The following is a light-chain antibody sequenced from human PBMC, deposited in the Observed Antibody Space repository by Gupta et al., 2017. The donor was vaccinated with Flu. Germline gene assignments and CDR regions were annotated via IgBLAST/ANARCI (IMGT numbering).Light chain of an antibody. Sequence: IVFTQSPITLSLSPGARTTLCCRASQSVSSSYLAWYQQKPGQSPRLLIYGASSRATGIPDRFSGSGSGTDFTLTISGLESEDFAVYYCQQYGSSPWTFGQGTKVEIK. J-gene: IGKJ1*01. CDR2: GAS. CDR3: QQYGSSPWT. CDR1: QSVSSSY. V-gene: IGKV3-20*01.